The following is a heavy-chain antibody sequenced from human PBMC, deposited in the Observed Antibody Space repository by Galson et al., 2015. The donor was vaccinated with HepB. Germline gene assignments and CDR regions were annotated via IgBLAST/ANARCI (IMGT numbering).Heavy chain of an antibody. CDR3: ARDIEYRENWFDP. V-gene: IGHV3-33*01. D-gene: IGHD6-6*01. CDR2: IWYDGSNK. J-gene: IGHJ5*02. CDR1: GFTFSSYG. Sequence: LRLSCAASGFTFSSYGMHWVRQAPGKGLEWVAVIWYDGSNKYYADSVKGRFTISRDNSKNTLYLQMNSLRAEDTAVYYCARDIEYRENWFDPWGQGTLVTVSS.